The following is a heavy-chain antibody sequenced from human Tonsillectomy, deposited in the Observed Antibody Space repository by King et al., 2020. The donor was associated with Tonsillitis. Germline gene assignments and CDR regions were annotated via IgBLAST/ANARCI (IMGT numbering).Heavy chain of an antibody. D-gene: IGHD5-24*01. CDR1: GGSISSYY. J-gene: IGHJ4*02. Sequence: QLQESGPGLVKPSETLSLTCSVSGGSISSYYWNWIRQPPGKGLEWMGNIYYSGNTNYNPSLKSRVTISLDTSKNQFSLKLLSVTAADTAVYYCAGGGGWLPDSWGQGTLVTVSS. V-gene: IGHV4-59*01. CDR3: AGGGGWLPDS. CDR2: IYYSGNT.